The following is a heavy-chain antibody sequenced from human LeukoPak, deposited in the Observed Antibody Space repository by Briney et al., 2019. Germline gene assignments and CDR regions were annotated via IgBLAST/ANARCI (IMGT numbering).Heavy chain of an antibody. CDR2: IYYSGST. Sequence: PSETLSLTCTVSGGSISSYFWSWIRQPPGKGLEWIGYIYYSGSTNYNPSLKSRVTISVDTSKNQFSLRLSSVTAADRAVYYCARRYCSGTNCYFFDYWGQGTLVTVSS. CDR3: ARRYCSGTNCYFFDY. J-gene: IGHJ4*02. V-gene: IGHV4-59*08. CDR1: GGSISSYF. D-gene: IGHD2-15*01.